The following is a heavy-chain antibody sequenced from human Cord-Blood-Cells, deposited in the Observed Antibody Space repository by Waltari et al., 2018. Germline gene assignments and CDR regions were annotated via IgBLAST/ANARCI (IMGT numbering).Heavy chain of an antibody. D-gene: IGHD1-26*01. J-gene: IGHJ3*02. CDR1: GYTFTSYD. CDR3: PRDSGRSLSFVVFDT. V-gene: IGHV1-8*03. CDR2: MKPNSGNT. Sequence: QMQLVQSGAEVKKPGASVKVSCKASGYTFTSYDINWVRPATGQGLEWRGVMKPNSGNTGYAKKFTGRVTNTRKNSISKTYMVVRRLRCVDSSVNYWPRDSGRSLSFVVFDTWCHGSMDPVPS.